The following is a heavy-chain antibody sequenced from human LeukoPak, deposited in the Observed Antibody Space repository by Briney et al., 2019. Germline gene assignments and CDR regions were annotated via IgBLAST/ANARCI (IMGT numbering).Heavy chain of an antibody. J-gene: IGHJ5*02. CDR2: IYYSGST. Sequence: SQTLSLTCTVSGGSISSGGYYWSWIRQHPGKGLEWIGYIYYSGSTYYNPSLESRLTMSLDTSKNQFSVNLSSVTAADTAVYYCARIISTGPHPYNWFDPWGQGTLVTVSS. V-gene: IGHV4-31*03. CDR3: ARIISTGPHPYNWFDP. D-gene: IGHD3-9*01. CDR1: GGSISSGGYY.